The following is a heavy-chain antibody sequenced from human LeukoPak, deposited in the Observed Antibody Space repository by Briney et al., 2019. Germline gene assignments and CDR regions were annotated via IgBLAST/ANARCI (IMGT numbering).Heavy chain of an antibody. J-gene: IGHJ4*02. CDR2: IYYSGST. V-gene: IGHV4-59*01. CDR3: ARVTGYMIEDYFDY. Sequence: SETLSLTCTVSGGSISSYYWSWIRQPPGKGLECIGYIYYSGSTNYNPSLKSRVTISVETSKTQFSLKLSSVTAADTAVYYCARVTGYMIEDYFDYWGQGTLVTVSS. D-gene: IGHD3-22*01. CDR1: GGSISSYY.